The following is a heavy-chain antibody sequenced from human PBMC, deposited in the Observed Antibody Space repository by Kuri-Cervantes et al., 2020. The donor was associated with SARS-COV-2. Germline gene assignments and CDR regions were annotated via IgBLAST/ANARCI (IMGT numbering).Heavy chain of an antibody. V-gene: IGHV3-13*03. CDR2: IGTAGDT. Sequence: ETLSLTCAACGFTFSSYDMHWVRQATGKGLEWVSAIGTAGDTYYPGSVKGQFTISRENAKNSLYLQMNSLRAEDTAVYYCARDGSKGKYFQPWGQGTLVTVSS. J-gene: IGHJ1*01. D-gene: IGHD3-10*01. CDR3: ARDGSKGKYFQP. CDR1: GFTFSSYD.